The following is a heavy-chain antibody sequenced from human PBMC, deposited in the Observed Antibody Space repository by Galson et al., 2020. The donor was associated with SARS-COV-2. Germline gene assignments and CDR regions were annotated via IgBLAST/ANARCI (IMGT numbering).Heavy chain of an antibody. D-gene: IGHD3-9*01. CDR2: IYYSGST. CDR1: GGSISSSSYY. J-gene: IGHJ4*02. CDR3: ARGRYFDWLIDY. V-gene: IGHV4-39*01. Sequence: SETLSLTCTVSGGSISSSSYYWGWIRQPPGKGLEWNGSIYYSGSTYYNPSLKSRVTISVDTSKNQFSLKLSSVTAADTAVYYCARGRYFDWLIDYWGQGTLVTVSS.